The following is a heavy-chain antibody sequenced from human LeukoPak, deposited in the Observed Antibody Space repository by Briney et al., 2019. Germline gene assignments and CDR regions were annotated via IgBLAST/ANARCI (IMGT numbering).Heavy chain of an antibody. CDR2: ISSSGSTI. CDR1: GFTFSTYA. D-gene: IGHD3-3*01. V-gene: IGHV3-11*01. Sequence: GGSLRLSCAASGFTFSTYAMSWVRQAPGKGLEWVSYISSSGSTIYYADSVKGRFTISRDNAKNSLYLQMNSLRAEDTAVYYCARVGGSAPYYDFWSGYSSGAFDIWGQGTMVTVSS. CDR3: ARVGGSAPYYDFWSGYSSGAFDI. J-gene: IGHJ3*02.